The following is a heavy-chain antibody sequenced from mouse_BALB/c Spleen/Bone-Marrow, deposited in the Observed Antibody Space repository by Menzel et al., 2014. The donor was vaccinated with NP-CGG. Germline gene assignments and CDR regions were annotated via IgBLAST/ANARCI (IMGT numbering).Heavy chain of an antibody. V-gene: IGHV2-5*01. J-gene: IGHJ4*01. CDR3: AKNWGYGYAMDY. D-gene: IGHD3-1*01. Sequence: VQVVESGPGLVQPSQSLSITCTVSGFSLTSYGVHWVRQSPGKGLEWLGVIWRGGSTDYNAAFMSRLSITKDNSKSQVFFKVNSLQADDTAIYYCAKNWGYGYAMDYWGQGTSVTVSS. CDR2: IWRGGST. CDR1: GFSLTSYG.